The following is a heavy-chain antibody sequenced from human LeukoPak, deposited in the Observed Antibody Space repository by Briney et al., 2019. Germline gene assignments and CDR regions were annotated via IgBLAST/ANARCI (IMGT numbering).Heavy chain of an antibody. J-gene: IGHJ4*02. Sequence: PGGSLRLSFAASGFTFSSYGMHWVRQAPGKGLEWVAVISSDGSNKYYADSVKGRFTISRDNSKNTLYVQMNSLRAEDTAVYYCARNNYDFWCGYYPDYWGQGTLVTVSS. CDR2: ISSDGSNK. CDR1: GFTFSSYG. V-gene: IGHV3-30*03. D-gene: IGHD3-3*01. CDR3: ARNNYDFWCGYYPDY.